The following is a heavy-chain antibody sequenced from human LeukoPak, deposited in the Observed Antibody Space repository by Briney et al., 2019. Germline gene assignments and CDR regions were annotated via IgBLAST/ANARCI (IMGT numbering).Heavy chain of an antibody. CDR3: ARSCGGDCYSGYYYYYYYMDV. CDR2: IYYSGST. CDR1: GGSISSYY. D-gene: IGHD2-21*02. Sequence: SETLSLTCTVSGGSISSYYWSWIRQPPGKGLEWIGYIYYSGSTNYNPSLKSRVTISVDTSKNQFSLKLSSVTAADTAVYYRARSCGGDCYSGYYYYYYYMDVWGKGTTVTVSS. V-gene: IGHV4-59*01. J-gene: IGHJ6*03.